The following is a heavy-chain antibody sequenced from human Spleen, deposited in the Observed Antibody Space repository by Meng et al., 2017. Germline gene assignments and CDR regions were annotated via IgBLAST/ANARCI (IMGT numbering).Heavy chain of an antibody. CDR2: IYTTGST. D-gene: IGHD2-15*01. J-gene: IGHJ5*02. CDR1: GASLSSGTSY. V-gene: IGHV4-61*02. Sequence: SETLSLTCTVSGASLSSGTSYWSWIRQPAGKGLEWIGRIYTTGSTKYNPSLQSRVTISVDTSRNQVPLQRTSLTAGDTAVYYCAKDRPKGDNWFDPWGPGILVTVSS. CDR3: AKDRPKGDNWFDP.